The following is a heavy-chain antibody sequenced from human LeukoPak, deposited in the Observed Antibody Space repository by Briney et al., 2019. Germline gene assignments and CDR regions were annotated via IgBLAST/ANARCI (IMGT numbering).Heavy chain of an antibody. CDR1: GGTFSSYA. D-gene: IGHD6-6*01. CDR3: ARNPTPRQLAYYMDV. V-gene: IGHV1-69*05. CDR2: IIPIFGTA. Sequence: SVKVPCKASGGTFSSYAISWVRQAPGQGLERIGGIIPIFGTANYAQKFQGRVTITTDESTSTAYMELSSLRSEDTAVYYCARNPTPRQLAYYMDVWGKGTTVTVSS. J-gene: IGHJ6*03.